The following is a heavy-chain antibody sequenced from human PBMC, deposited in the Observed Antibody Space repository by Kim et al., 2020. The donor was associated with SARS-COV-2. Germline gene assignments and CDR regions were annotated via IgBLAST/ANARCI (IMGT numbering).Heavy chain of an antibody. CDR2: SI. D-gene: IGHD6-19*01. Sequence: SIGYADSVKGRFTISRNNAKNSLYLQMNSLSAEDTALYYCAKGSGWSLDYWGQGTLVTVSS. CDR3: AKGSGWSLDY. J-gene: IGHJ4*02. V-gene: IGHV3-9*01.